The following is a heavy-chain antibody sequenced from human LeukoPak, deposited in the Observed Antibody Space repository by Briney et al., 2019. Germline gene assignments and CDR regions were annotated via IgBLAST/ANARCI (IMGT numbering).Heavy chain of an antibody. CDR2: IYYSGST. Sequence: SETLSLTCTVSGGSISSSSYYWGWIRQPPGKGLEWIGSIYYSGSTYYNPSLKSRVPISVDTSKNQFSLKLSSVTAADTAVYYCARQRPSDDCSSTSCLRRGGWFDPWGQGTLVTVSS. CDR1: GGSISSSSYY. D-gene: IGHD2-2*01. J-gene: IGHJ5*02. CDR3: ARQRPSDDCSSTSCLRRGGWFDP. V-gene: IGHV4-39*01.